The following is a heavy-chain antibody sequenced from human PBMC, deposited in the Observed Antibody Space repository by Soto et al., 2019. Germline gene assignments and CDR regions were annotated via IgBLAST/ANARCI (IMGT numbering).Heavy chain of an antibody. Sequence: SETLSLTCTVSGDSISSSRYYWGWVRQPPGKGLEWIGSIYCRGSTYYSPSLKSRVTISVDTSKNQFSLKLSSVTAADTAVYYCARHLHPTTGYCPSTSCYHFDYWGQGTLVTVSS. J-gene: IGHJ4*02. CDR3: ARHLHPTTGYCPSTSCYHFDY. CDR2: IYCRGST. D-gene: IGHD2-2*01. CDR1: GDSISSSRYY. V-gene: IGHV4-39*01.